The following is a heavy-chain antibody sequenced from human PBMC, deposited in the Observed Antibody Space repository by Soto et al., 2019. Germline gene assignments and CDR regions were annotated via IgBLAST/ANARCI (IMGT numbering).Heavy chain of an antibody. CDR3: ARDLTGLRFLEWLDAFDI. V-gene: IGHV1-18*01. J-gene: IGHJ3*02. CDR1: GYTFTSYG. D-gene: IGHD3-3*01. CDR2: ISAYNGNT. Sequence: QVQLVQSGAEVKKPGASVKVSCKASGYTFTSYGISWVRQAPGQGLEWMGWISAYNGNTNYAQKLQGRVTMTTDTSTSTAYMELRSLRSDDTAVYYCARDLTGLRFLEWLDAFDIWGQGTMVTVSS.